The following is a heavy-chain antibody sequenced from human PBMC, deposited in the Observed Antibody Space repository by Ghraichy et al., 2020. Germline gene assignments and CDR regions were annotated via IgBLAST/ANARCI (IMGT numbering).Heavy chain of an antibody. CDR2: IYYSGST. V-gene: IGHV4-59*01. J-gene: IGHJ5*02. CDR1: GGSISSYY. CDR3: ARVTRDYDFWSGYYQSRFDP. D-gene: IGHD3-3*01. Sequence: ESLNISCTVSGGSISSYYWSWIRQPPGKGLEWIGYIYYSGSTNYNPSLKSRVTISVDTSKNQFSLKLSSVTAADTAVYYCARVTRDYDFWSGYYQSRFDPWGQGTLVTVSS.